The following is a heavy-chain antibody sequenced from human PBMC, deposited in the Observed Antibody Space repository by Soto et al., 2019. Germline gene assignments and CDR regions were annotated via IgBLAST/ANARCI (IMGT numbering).Heavy chain of an antibody. J-gene: IGHJ5*02. CDR2: INHRGST. V-gene: IGHV4-34*01. CDR1: GGSFSGYY. Sequence: QVQLQQWGAGLLKSSETLSLTCAVFGGSFSGYYWSWIRQPPGKGLEWIGEINHRGSTHYNPSLKSRVTMSVDTSKNQFSLKLTSMTAADTAVYYCATTNWNHNWFDPWGQGTLVTVSS. CDR3: ATTNWNHNWFDP. D-gene: IGHD1-1*01.